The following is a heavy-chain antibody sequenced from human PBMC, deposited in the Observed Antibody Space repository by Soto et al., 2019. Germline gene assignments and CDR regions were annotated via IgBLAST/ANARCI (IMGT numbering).Heavy chain of an antibody. D-gene: IGHD6-19*01. Sequence: GGSMRLSCAASGFCGSRNYMSWVRQAPGKGLEWVSVIYSGGSTHYADSVEGRFTISRDISKNTLYLQMNSLRAEDTAVYYCARDPGSIAVAGTIWGQGTLVTVSS. CDR1: GFCGSRNY. CDR3: ARDPGSIAVAGTI. J-gene: IGHJ4*02. V-gene: IGHV3-53*01. CDR2: IYSGGST.